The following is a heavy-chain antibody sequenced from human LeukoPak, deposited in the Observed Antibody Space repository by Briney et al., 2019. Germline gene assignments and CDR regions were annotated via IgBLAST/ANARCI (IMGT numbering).Heavy chain of an antibody. Sequence: ASVKVSCKASGYTFTSYDINWVRQATGQGLEWMGWMNPNSGNTGYAQKFQGRVTITRNTSISTAYMELSSLRSEDTAVYYCARSIAARPSGDLDYWGQGTLVTVSS. D-gene: IGHD6-6*01. CDR1: GYTFTSYD. CDR2: MNPNSGNT. CDR3: ARSIAARPSGDLDY. J-gene: IGHJ4*02. V-gene: IGHV1-8*03.